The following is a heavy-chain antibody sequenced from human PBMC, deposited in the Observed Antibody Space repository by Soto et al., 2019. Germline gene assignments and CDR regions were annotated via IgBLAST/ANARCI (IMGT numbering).Heavy chain of an antibody. CDR2: IYYSGST. CDR3: AREWVKHNFDY. Sequence: PSETLSLTCTVSGGSISSGDYYWSWIRQPPGKGLEWIGYIYYSGSTYYNPSLKSRVTISVDTSKNQFSLKLSSVTAADTAVYYCAREWVKHNFDYWGQGTLVTVSS. CDR1: GGSISSGDYY. V-gene: IGHV4-30-4*01. J-gene: IGHJ4*02. D-gene: IGHD2-21*01.